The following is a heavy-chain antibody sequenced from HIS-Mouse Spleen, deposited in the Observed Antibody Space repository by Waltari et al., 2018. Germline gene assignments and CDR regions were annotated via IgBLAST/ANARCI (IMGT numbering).Heavy chain of an antibody. Sequence: QVQLQQWGAGLLKPSETLSLTCAVYGGSFSGYYWSWIRQPPGKGLEWIGKINHSGSTNDNPALKSRVTISVDTSKNQFSLKLSSVTAADTAVYYCARGRGSSGWFDYWGQGTLVTVSS. CDR2: INHSGST. J-gene: IGHJ4*02. CDR3: ARGRGSSGWFDY. D-gene: IGHD6-19*01. V-gene: IGHV4-34*01. CDR1: GGSFSGYY.